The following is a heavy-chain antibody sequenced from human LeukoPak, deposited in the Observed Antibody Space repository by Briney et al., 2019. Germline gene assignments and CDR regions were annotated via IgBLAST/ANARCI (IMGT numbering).Heavy chain of an antibody. CDR1: GFTFSSYA. CDR2: ISGSGGST. CDR3: AKAKVHYDILTGFNLYYFDY. D-gene: IGHD3-9*01. V-gene: IGHV3-23*01. J-gene: IGHJ4*02. Sequence: GGPLRLSCAASGFTFSSYAMSWVRQAPGKGREGVSAISGSGGSTYYADSGKGRFTISRDNSKNTLYLQMTSLRAEDTAVYYCAKAKVHYDILTGFNLYYFDYWGQGTLVTVSS.